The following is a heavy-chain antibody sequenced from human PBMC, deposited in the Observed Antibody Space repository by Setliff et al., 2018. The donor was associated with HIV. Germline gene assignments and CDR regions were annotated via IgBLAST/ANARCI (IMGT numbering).Heavy chain of an antibody. CDR2: IYQSGNT. V-gene: IGHV4-38-2*01. J-gene: IGHJ3*02. CDR1: GYSISSGFY. Sequence: SETLSLTCAVSGYSISSGFYWSWMRQPPGKGLEWIGSIYQSGNTNYNPSLKSRVTISVDRSKNQFSLKLSSVTAADTAVYYCARIMVRGVITGGDAFDIWGQGTMVTVSS. D-gene: IGHD3-10*01. CDR3: ARIMVRGVITGGDAFDI.